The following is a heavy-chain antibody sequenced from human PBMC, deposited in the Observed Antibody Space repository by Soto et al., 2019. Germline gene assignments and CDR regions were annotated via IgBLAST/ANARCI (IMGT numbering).Heavy chain of an antibody. Sequence: SETLSLTCTVSGGSISSSSYYWGWIRQPPGKGLEWIGSSYYSGSTYYNPALKSQVTISADKSKNQYSLKLSSVTAADTAVYYCAGFYKGSGSYPHDYWGQGTLVTVSS. V-gene: IGHV4-39*01. CDR2: SYYSGST. J-gene: IGHJ4*02. CDR3: AGFYKGSGSYPHDY. D-gene: IGHD3-10*01. CDR1: GGSISSSSYY.